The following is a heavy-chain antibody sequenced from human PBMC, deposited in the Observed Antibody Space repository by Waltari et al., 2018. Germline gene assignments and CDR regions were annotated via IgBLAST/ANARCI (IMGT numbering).Heavy chain of an antibody. V-gene: IGHV3-7*01. D-gene: IGHD6-6*01. CDR3: ARVGVAALYDI. J-gene: IGHJ3*02. CDR1: GFPVGSYW. CDR2: IKQDGSEK. Sequence: EVQLVESGGGLVQPGGSLRLSWAASGFPVGSYWMSVVRQAPGKGLEWVANIKQDGSEKYYVDSVKGRFTISRDNAKNSLYLQMNSLRAEDTAVYYCARVGVAALYDIWGQGTMVTVSS.